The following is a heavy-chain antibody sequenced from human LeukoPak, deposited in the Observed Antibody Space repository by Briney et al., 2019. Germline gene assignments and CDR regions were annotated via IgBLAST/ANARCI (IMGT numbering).Heavy chain of an antibody. Sequence: GGSLRLSCAASGFTFSSYWMSWVRQAPGKGLEWVANIKQDGSEKYYVDSVKGRFTISRDNAKNSLYLQMNSLRAEDTALYYCARDISVGAPRSFDFWGQGTLVTVSS. D-gene: IGHD1-26*01. V-gene: IGHV3-7*03. CDR3: ARDISVGAPRSFDF. J-gene: IGHJ4*02. CDR1: GFTFSSYW. CDR2: IKQDGSEK.